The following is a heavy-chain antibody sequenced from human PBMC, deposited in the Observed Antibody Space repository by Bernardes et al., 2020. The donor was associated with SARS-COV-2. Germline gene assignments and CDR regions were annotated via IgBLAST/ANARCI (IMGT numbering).Heavy chain of an antibody. CDR1: GYSFSDYW. D-gene: IGHD6-13*01. Sequence: GESLKISCKGSGYSFSDYWIGWVRQMPGKGLEWMGIIYPGDSDTRYSPSFQGQVTISADKSITTAYLQWNGLKASDTAMYYCARLTSSWARAPFDYWGQGTLVTVSS. CDR3: ARLTSSWARAPFDY. CDR2: IYPGDSDT. J-gene: IGHJ4*02. V-gene: IGHV5-51*01.